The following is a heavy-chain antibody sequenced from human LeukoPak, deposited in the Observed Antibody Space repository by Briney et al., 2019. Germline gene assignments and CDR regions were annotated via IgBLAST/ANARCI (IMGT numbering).Heavy chain of an antibody. CDR3: ARHPVVYTIPGRFDP. CDR1: GGSISGYY. V-gene: IGHV4-59*01. Sequence: SETLSLTCTVSGGSISGYYWSWIRQPPGKGLEWIGYLYYSGSTNYNPSLKSRVTISVDPSMNQFSLKLSSVTAADTAVYYCARHPVVYTIPGRFDPWGQGTLVTVSS. J-gene: IGHJ5*02. CDR2: LYYSGST. D-gene: IGHD2-8*02.